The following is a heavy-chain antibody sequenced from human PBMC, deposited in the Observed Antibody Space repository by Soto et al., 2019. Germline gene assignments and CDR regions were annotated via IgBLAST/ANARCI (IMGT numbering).Heavy chain of an antibody. Sequence: QLQLQESGPGLVKPSETLSLTCTVSGGSISSSSYYWGWIRQPPGKGLEWIGSIYYSGSTYYNPSLKSRVTMSVDTSKNQFSLKLSSVTAADTAVYYCATRIDIVVVVAATPDAFDIWGQGTMVTVSS. CDR1: GGSISSSSYY. CDR2: IYYSGST. CDR3: ATRIDIVVVVAATPDAFDI. V-gene: IGHV4-39*01. J-gene: IGHJ3*02. D-gene: IGHD2-15*01.